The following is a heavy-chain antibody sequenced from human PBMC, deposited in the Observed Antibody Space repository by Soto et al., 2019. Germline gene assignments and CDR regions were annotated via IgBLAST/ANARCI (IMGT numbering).Heavy chain of an antibody. V-gene: IGHV4-39*01. D-gene: IGHD4-17*01. Sequence: SETLSLTCTVSGGSISSSSYYWGWIRQPPVKGLEWIGRIYYSGSTFYNPSLNSRITISVDTSKNQFSLKLSSVTAADTAVYYCARAKVYGDYSYWGQGALVTVSS. CDR3: ARAKVYGDYSY. J-gene: IGHJ4*02. CDR1: GGSISSSSYY. CDR2: IYYSGST.